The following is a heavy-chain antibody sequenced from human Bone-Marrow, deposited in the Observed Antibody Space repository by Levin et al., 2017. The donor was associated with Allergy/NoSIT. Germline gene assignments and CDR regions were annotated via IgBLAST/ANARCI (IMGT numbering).Heavy chain of an antibody. J-gene: IGHJ6*03. D-gene: IGHD3-16*02. CDR3: ARDRSLNYDYTWGSYRPTPYYYYYYMDV. CDR1: GGSISSSNW. CDR2: IYHSGST. Sequence: PSETLSLTCAVSGGSISSSNWWSWVRQPPGKGLEWIGEIYHSGSTNYNPSLKSRVTISVDKSKNQFSLKLSSVTAADTAVYYCARDRSLNYDYTWGSYRPTPYYYYYYMDVWGKGTTVTVSS. V-gene: IGHV4-4*02.